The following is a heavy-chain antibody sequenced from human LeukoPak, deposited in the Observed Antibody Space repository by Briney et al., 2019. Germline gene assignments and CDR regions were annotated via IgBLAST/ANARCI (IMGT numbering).Heavy chain of an antibody. CDR2: ISSSSSYI. J-gene: IGHJ5*02. CDR3: ARDNYYDILTGYYHNWFDP. CDR1: GFTFSSYA. V-gene: IGHV3-21*01. Sequence: PGGSLRLSCAASGFTFSSYAMSWVRQAPGKGLEWVSSISSSSSYIYYADSVKGRFTISRDNAKNSLYLQMNSLRAEDTAVYYCARDNYYDILTGYYHNWFDPWGQGTLVTVSS. D-gene: IGHD3-9*01.